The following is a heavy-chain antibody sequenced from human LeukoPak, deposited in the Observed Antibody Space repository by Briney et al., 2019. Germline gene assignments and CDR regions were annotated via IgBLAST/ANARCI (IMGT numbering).Heavy chain of an antibody. J-gene: IGHJ4*02. CDR1: GFTFSSYG. Sequence: PGRSLRLSCAASGFTFSSYGMHWVRQAPGKGPEWVANINEDGSEKYYLDSVRGRFTFSRDNARNSLYLQMNSLRVEDAAVYFCARVGAAGFDYWGQGALVTVSS. CDR3: ARVGAAGFDY. D-gene: IGHD6-13*01. CDR2: INEDGSEK. V-gene: IGHV3-7*03.